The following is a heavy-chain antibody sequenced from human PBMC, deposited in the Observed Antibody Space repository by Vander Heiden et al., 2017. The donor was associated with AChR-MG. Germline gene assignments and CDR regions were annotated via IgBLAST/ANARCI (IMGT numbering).Heavy chain of an antibody. CDR2: INQDGSEK. Sequence: EVQLVESGGGLVQPGGSLSLSCAASGFTFSTYWMTWVRQAPGKGLEWVANINQDGSEKYYVDSVKGRFTISRDNAENSLYLQMNSLRAEDTAVYYCTRDRRFGFFDIWGQGTMVTVSS. D-gene: IGHD3-10*01. CDR1: GFTFSTYW. CDR3: TRDRRFGFFDI. J-gene: IGHJ3*02. V-gene: IGHV3-7*01.